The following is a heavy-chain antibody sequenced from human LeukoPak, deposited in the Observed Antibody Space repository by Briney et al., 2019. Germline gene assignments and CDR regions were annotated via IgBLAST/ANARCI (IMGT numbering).Heavy chain of an antibody. CDR2: INHSGST. V-gene: IGHV4-34*01. CDR1: GGSFSGYY. J-gene: IGHJ6*02. CDR3: ASQVGYCSGGSCYSGDYYYYGMDV. Sequence: ASETLSLTCAVYGGSFSGYYWSWIRQPPGKGLEWIGEINHSGSTNYNPSLKSRVTISVDTSKNQFSLKLSSVTAADTAVYYCASQVGYCSGGSCYSGDYYYYGMDVWGQGTTVTVSS. D-gene: IGHD2-15*01.